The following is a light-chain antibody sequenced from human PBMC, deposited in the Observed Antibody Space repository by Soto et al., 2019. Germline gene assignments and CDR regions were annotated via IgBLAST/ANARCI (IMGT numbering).Light chain of an antibody. Sequence: IQMTQSPSTLSASVGDRVAITCRASQSIGIWLAWYQQKPGKAPRFLIYKASSLESGVPSRFSGSGYGTEFTLTISRLPPDEFATYYCQQYNDYSRTFGQGTKVEIK. CDR2: KAS. CDR1: QSIGIW. V-gene: IGKV1-5*03. CDR3: QQYNDYSRT. J-gene: IGKJ1*01.